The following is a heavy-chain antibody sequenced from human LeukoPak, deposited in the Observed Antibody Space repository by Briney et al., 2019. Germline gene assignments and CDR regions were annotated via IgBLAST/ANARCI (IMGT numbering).Heavy chain of an antibody. CDR1: GGTFSSYA. Sequence: GASVKVSCKASGGTFSSYAISWVRQAPGQGLEWMRRIIPILGIANYAQKFQGRVTITADKSTSTAYMELSSLRSEDTAVYYCARGTAAGKGFFDYWGQGTLVTVSS. CDR2: IIPILGIA. V-gene: IGHV1-69*04. J-gene: IGHJ4*02. CDR3: ARGTAAGKGFFDY. D-gene: IGHD6-13*01.